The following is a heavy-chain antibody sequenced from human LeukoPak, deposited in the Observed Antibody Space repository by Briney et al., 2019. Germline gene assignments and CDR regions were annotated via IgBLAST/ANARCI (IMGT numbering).Heavy chain of an antibody. CDR1: GFTFSSYA. CDR2: SSSSSGKT. V-gene: IGHV3-23*01. CDR3: ARGGDLDY. Sequence: GGSLRLSCAASGFTFSSYAIIWVRQGPGKGLEWVSSSSSSSGKTYYADSVKGRFTMSRDNSKNTLYLQMNSLRAEDTAVYYCARGGDLDYWGQGILVTVSS. D-gene: IGHD3-10*01. J-gene: IGHJ4*02.